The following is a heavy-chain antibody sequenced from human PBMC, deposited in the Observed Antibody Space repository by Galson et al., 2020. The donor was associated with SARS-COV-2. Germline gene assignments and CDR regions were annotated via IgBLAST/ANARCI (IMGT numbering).Heavy chain of an antibody. CDR2: ISYDGSNK. J-gene: IGHJ6*02. CDR1: GFTFSSYA. V-gene: IGHV3-30-3*01. CDR3: ARLPGIAGSGAGGSNYYYYGMDV. Sequence: GESLKISCAASGFTFSSYAMHWVRQAPGKGLEWVAVISYDGSNKYYADSVKGRFTISRDNSKNTLYLQMNSLRAEDTAVYYCARLPGIAGSGAGGSNYYYYGMDVWGQGTTVTVSS. D-gene: IGHD2-21*01.